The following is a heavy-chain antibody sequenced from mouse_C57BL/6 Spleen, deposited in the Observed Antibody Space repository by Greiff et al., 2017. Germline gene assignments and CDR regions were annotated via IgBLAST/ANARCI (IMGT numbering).Heavy chain of an antibody. V-gene: IGHV1-42*01. Sequence: VQLQQSGPELVKPGASVKISCKASGYSFTGYYMNWVKQSPEKSLEWIGEINPSTGGTTYNQKFKAKATLTVDKSSSTAYMQLKSLTSEDSAVYYCARSPGGFAYWGQGTLVTVSA. CDR2: INPSTGGT. J-gene: IGHJ3*01. CDR1: GYSFTGYY. CDR3: ARSPGGFAY.